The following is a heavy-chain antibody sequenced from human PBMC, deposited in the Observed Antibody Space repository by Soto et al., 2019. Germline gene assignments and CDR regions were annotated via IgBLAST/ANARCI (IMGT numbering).Heavy chain of an antibody. CDR1: GFTFSNAW. CDR2: IKSKTDGGTT. J-gene: IGHJ3*02. CDR3: TTGLFYIWNDFGLDAFDI. V-gene: IGHV3-15*01. D-gene: IGHD1-1*01. Sequence: EVQLVESGGGLVKPGGSLRLSCAASGFTFSNAWMSWVRQAPGKGLEWVGRIKSKTDGGTTDYAAPVKGRLTISRDDSKNTLYLQMNSPKTEDTAVYYCTTGLFYIWNDFGLDAFDIWGQGTMVTVSS.